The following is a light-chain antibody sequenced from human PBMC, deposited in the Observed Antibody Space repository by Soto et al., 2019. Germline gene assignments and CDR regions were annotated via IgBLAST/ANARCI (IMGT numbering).Light chain of an antibody. CDR1: QSVSSSY. CDR3: QQYGGSPYT. V-gene: IGKV3-20*01. Sequence: EIVLTQSPGTLSLSQGERATLSCRASQSVSSSYLAWYQQKPGQAPRLLIYGASSRATGIPDRFSGSGSGTDFTLTISRLEPEDFAVYYCQQYGGSPYTFGQGTKLEIK. CDR2: GAS. J-gene: IGKJ2*01.